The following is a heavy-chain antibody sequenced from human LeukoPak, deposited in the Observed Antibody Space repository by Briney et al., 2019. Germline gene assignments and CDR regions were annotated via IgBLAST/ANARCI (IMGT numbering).Heavy chain of an antibody. CDR2: ISSGGNT. D-gene: IGHD1-14*01. CDR1: GFTFRTYG. V-gene: IGHV3-23*01. J-gene: IGHJ4*02. Sequence: GGSLRLSCAASGFTFRTYGRSWVRQAPGKGLEWVSTISSGGNTYYADSVRGRFTISRDNSKNTLYLQMNSLRAEDTAVYYCAKTPEVSDYFDYWGQGTLVTVPS. CDR3: AKTPEVSDYFDY.